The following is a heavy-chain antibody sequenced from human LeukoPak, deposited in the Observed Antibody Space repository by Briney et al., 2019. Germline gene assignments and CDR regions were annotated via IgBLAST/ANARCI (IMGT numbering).Heavy chain of an antibody. D-gene: IGHD1-1*01. V-gene: IGHV4-59*03. CDR1: GVSISTHF. J-gene: IGHJ1*01. CDR3: ARTTRVAPDGRAEYYED. CDR2: KSGGGRD. Sequence: SETLSLTCSVSGVSISTHFWSWLRQPPGKGLEWVGYKSGGGRDLYNPSLRGRVTISVDASENQFSLTLRSVTAADTAIYYCARTTRVAPDGRAEYYEDWGQGTQVIVS.